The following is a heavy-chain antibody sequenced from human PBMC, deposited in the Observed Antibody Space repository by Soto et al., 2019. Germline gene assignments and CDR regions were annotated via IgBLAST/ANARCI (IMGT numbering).Heavy chain of an antibody. Sequence: QVQLVQSGAEVKKPGSSVKVSCKASGGTFSSYAISWVRQAPGQGLEWMGGIIPIFGTATYAQKFKGRVTLAADESTSTASMELGSLRSKDTGVYYCARDSSIGYCSGGRCYSESWGWFDPWGQGTLVTVSS. D-gene: IGHD2-15*01. CDR1: GGTFSSYA. CDR2: IIPIFGTA. CDR3: ARDSSIGYCSGGRCYSESWGWFDP. V-gene: IGHV1-69*12. J-gene: IGHJ5*02.